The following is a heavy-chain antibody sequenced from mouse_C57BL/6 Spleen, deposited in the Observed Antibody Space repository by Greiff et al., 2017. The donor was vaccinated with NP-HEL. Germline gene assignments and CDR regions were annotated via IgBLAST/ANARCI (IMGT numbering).Heavy chain of an antibody. Sequence: EVKLQESGPGLVKPSQSLSLTCSVTGYSITSGYYWHWIRQFPGNKLEWMGYISYDGSNNYNPSLKNRISITRDTSKNQFFLKLNSVTTEDTATYYCAIYGSSSWFAYWGQGTLVTVSA. J-gene: IGHJ3*01. CDR1: GYSITSGYY. CDR2: ISYDGSN. V-gene: IGHV3-6*01. D-gene: IGHD1-1*01. CDR3: AIYGSSSWFAY.